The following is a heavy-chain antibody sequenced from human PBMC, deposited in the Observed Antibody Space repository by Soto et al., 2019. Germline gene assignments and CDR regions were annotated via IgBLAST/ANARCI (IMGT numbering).Heavy chain of an antibody. CDR2: IRSKAYGGTT. D-gene: IGHD3-9*01. J-gene: IGHJ6*03. CDR1: GFTFGDYA. V-gene: IGHV3-49*03. Sequence: GGSLRLSCTASGFTFGDYAMSWFRQAPGKGLEWVGFIRSKAYGGTTEYAASVKGRFTISRDDSKSIAYLQMNSLKTEDTAVYYCTRDHLTGYGSYYYYYYYMDVWGKGTTVTVSS. CDR3: TRDHLTGYGSYYYYYYYMDV.